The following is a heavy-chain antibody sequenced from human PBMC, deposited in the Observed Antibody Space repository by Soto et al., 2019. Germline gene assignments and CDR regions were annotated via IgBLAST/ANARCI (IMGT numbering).Heavy chain of an antibody. Sequence: PGGSLRLSCAASGFTFSSYDMHWVRQATGKGLEWVSAIGTAGDTYHPGSVKGRFTISRENAKNSLYLQMNSLRAEDTAVYYCARDIRAVAGTPYLSYYYYYGMDVWGQGTTVTVSS. V-gene: IGHV3-13*01. CDR3: ARDIRAVAGTPYLSYYYYYGMDV. CDR2: IGTAGDT. CDR1: GFTFSSYD. J-gene: IGHJ6*02. D-gene: IGHD6-19*01.